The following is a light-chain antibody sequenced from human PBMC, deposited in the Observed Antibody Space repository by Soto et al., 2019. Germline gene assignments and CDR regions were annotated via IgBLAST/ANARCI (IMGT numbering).Light chain of an antibody. CDR1: SSDVGGYNY. Sequence: QSVLTQPASVSGSPGQSITISCTGTSSDVGGYNYVSWYQQHPGKAPKLMIYDVSNRPSGVSNRFSGSKSGNAASLTISGLQAEDEDDYSCSSYTSSTTYVFRTGTKVPVL. CDR3: SSYTSSTTYV. J-gene: IGLJ1*01. CDR2: DVS. V-gene: IGLV2-14*01.